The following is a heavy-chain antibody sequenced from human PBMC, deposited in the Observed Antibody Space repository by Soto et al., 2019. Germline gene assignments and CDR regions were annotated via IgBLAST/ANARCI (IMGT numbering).Heavy chain of an antibody. CDR3: ARGPPYYYDSSGYYIDAFDI. V-gene: IGHV1-8*01. D-gene: IGHD3-22*01. CDR2: MNPNSGNT. Sequence: ASVKVSCQASGYTFTSYDINWVRQATGQGLEWMGWMNPNSGNTGYAQKFQGRVTMTRNTSISTAYMELSSLRSEDTAVYYCARGPPYYYDSSGYYIDAFDIWGQGTMVTVSS. J-gene: IGHJ3*02. CDR1: GYTFTSYD.